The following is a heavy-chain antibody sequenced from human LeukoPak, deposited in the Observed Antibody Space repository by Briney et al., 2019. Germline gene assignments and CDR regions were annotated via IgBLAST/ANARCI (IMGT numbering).Heavy chain of an antibody. V-gene: IGHV4-34*01. J-gene: IGHJ4*02. CDR3: ARGRRFSSLDY. CDR1: GGSISSSY. D-gene: IGHD3-3*01. CDR2: INHSGST. Sequence: SETLSLTCTVSGGSISSSYWIWIRQPPGKGLEWIGEINHSGSTNYNPSLKSRVTISVDTSKNQFSLKLSSVTAADTAVYYCARGRRFSSLDYWGQGTLVTVSS.